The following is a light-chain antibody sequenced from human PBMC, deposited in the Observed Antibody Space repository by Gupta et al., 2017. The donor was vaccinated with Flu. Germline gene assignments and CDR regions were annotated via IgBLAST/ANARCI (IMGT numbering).Light chain of an antibody. CDR2: GIS. J-gene: IGKJ5*01. CDR3: RQGTHWPIT. V-gene: IGKV2-30*02. Sequence: DAVMTQSPLSLSVTLGQPASISCRSSQALVHRNGNTYLNWFQQRPGQSPRRLIYGISNRDPGVPDRFSGSGSGTDFTLRISRGEAEDVGLYYCRQGTHWPITFGQGTRLEIK. CDR1: QALVHRNGNTY.